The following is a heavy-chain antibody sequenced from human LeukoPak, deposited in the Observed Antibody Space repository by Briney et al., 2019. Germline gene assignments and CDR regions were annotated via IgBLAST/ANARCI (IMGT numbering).Heavy chain of an antibody. CDR3: ATSGTTESAFDI. CDR1: GYTFTGYY. J-gene: IGHJ3*02. Sequence: GASVKVSCKASGYTFTGYYLHWVRQAPGRGPEWMGWINPNSGGTNYAQKFQGWVIMTRDTSISTAYMELSRLRSDDTAVYYCATSGTTESAFDIWGQGTLVTVSS. V-gene: IGHV1-2*04. D-gene: IGHD1-7*01. CDR2: INPNSGGT.